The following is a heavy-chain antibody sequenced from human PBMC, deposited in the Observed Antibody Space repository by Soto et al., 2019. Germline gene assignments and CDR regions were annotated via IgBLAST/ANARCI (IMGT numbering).Heavy chain of an antibody. CDR2: INPNGGST. CDR3: ARDKHVLHGYSTPPDAFDI. Sequence: ASVKVSCKASGYTFTGYYMHWVRQAPGQGLEWMGIINPNGGSTSYAQKFQGRVTMTGDTSTSTVYMELSSLRSEDTAVYYCARDKHVLHGYSTPPDAFDIWGQGTMVTVSS. D-gene: IGHD6-13*01. J-gene: IGHJ3*02. CDR1: GYTFTGYY. V-gene: IGHV1-46*01.